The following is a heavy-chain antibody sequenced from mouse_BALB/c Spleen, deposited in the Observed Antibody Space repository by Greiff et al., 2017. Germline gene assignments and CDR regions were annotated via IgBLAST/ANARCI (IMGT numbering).Heavy chain of an antibody. V-gene: IGHV1-9*01. Sequence: QVQLQHSGAELMKPGASVKISCKATGYTFSSYWIEWVKQRPGHGLEWIGEILPGSGSTNYNEKFKGKATFTADTSSNTAYMQLSSLTSEDSAVYYCARRLDSSGFRFAYWGQGTLVTVSA. J-gene: IGHJ3*01. CDR2: ILPGSGST. D-gene: IGHD3-2*01. CDR3: ARRLDSSGFRFAY. CDR1: GYTFSSYW.